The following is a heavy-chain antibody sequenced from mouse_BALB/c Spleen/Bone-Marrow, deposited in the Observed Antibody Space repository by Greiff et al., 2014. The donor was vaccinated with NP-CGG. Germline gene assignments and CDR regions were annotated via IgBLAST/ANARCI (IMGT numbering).Heavy chain of an antibody. CDR2: ISSGSSSI. Sequence: EVKLMESGGGLVQPGGSRKLSCAASGFTFSSFGMHWVRQAPEKGLEWVAYISSGSSSIYYTDTVKGRFTISRDNPKSTLFLQMPSLRSEDTAIYYCTRWGYAGDYYAMDYWGQGTLVTGSS. J-gene: IGHJ4*01. V-gene: IGHV5-17*02. D-gene: IGHD2-14*01. CDR3: TRWGYAGDYYAMDY. CDR1: GFTFSSFG.